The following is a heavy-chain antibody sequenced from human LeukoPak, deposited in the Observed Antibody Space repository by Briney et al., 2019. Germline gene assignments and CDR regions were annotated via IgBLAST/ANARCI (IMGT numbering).Heavy chain of an antibody. Sequence: GGTLRLSCAASGFTFSSYGMSWVRQAPGKGLEWVSVISGSGGSTYYADSVKGRFTISRDNSKNTLYLQMNSLRAEDTAVYYCAKYDSSGLLAFDIWGQGTMVTVS. J-gene: IGHJ3*02. CDR1: GFTFSSYG. CDR2: ISGSGGST. V-gene: IGHV3-23*01. CDR3: AKYDSSGLLAFDI. D-gene: IGHD3-22*01.